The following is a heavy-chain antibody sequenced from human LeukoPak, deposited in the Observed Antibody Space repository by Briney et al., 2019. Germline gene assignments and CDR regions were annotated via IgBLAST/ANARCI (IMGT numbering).Heavy chain of an antibody. CDR1: GGSISSGGYY. D-gene: IGHD2-2*01. CDR3: AREVVVPAAIEGGFGY. V-gene: IGHV4-30-2*01. Sequence: PSETLSLTCTVSGGSISSGGYYWSWIRQPPGEGLEWIGYIYHSGSTYYNPSLKSRITISVDRSKNQFSLKLSSVTAADTAVYYCAREVVVPAAIEGGFGYWGQGTLVTVSS. CDR2: IYHSGST. J-gene: IGHJ4*02.